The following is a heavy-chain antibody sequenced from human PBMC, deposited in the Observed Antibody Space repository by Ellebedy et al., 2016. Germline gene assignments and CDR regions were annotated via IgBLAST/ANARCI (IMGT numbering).Heavy chain of an antibody. V-gene: IGHV3-30*04. J-gene: IGHJ6*02. CDR2: TSYDGSNK. CDR3: ARNQAGYYYYGMDV. Sequence: GESLKISCAASGFIFNNYVIHWVRQAPGKGLEWVAVTSYDGSNKFYADSVKGRFTISRDSSNNAVYLQMNSLRPEDTAVYYCARNQAGYYYYGMDVWGQGTTVTVSS. D-gene: IGHD6-19*01. CDR1: GFIFNNYV.